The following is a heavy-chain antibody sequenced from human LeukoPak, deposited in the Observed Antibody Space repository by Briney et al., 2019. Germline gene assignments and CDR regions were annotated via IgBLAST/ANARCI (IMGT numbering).Heavy chain of an antibody. J-gene: IGHJ5*02. CDR2: INPNSGGT. CDR1: GYNFNDYY. Sequence: ASLKLSYKPSGYNFNDYYIKWVRKAPGQVLEWMGWINPNSGGTNYAQNFQGRVTMTRDTSISTAYMELSRLRSDDTAVYYCARDLELWGQGTLVAVSS. V-gene: IGHV1-2*02. CDR3: ARDLEL.